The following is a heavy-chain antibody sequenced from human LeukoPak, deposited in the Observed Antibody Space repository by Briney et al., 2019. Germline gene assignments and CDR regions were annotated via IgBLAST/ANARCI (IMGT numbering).Heavy chain of an antibody. CDR1: GFTFSSYA. V-gene: IGHV3-23*01. CDR3: AKEWTPRVARTYYFDY. D-gene: IGHD1-14*01. Sequence: GGSLRLSCAASGFTFSSYAMSWVRQAPGKGLEWVSAISGSGGSTYYADSVKGRFTISRDNSKNTLYLQVNSLRAEDTAVYYCAKEWTPRVARTYYFDYWGQGTLVTVSS. CDR2: ISGSGGST. J-gene: IGHJ4*02.